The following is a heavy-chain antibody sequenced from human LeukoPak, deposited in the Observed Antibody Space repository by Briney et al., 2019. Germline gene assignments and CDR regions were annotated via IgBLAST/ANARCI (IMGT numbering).Heavy chain of an antibody. D-gene: IGHD1-26*01. CDR3: ARDRVGATTNFDY. Sequence: PGGSLRLSCEASGFTHSSYWMHWVRQAPGKGLVWVSRINPDGSTTSYADSVKGRFTISRDNSKNTLYLQMNSLRAEDTAVYYCARDRVGATTNFDYWGQGTLVTVSS. V-gene: IGHV3-74*01. CDR1: GFTHSSYW. J-gene: IGHJ4*02. CDR2: INPDGSTT.